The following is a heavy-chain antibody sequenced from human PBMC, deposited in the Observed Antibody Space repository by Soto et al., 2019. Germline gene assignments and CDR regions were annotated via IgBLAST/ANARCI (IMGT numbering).Heavy chain of an antibody. CDR2: IYYSGST. J-gene: IGHJ6*02. CDR1: GGSISSGGYH. CDR3: ARDGDYGGNSDYYYGMDV. V-gene: IGHV4-31*03. Sequence: SETLSLTCTVSGGSISSGGYHWSWIRQHPGKGLEWIGYIYYSGSTYYNPSLKSRVTISVDTSKNQFSLKLSSVTAADTAVYYCARDGDYGGNSDYYYGMDVWGQGTTVTVSS. D-gene: IGHD4-17*01.